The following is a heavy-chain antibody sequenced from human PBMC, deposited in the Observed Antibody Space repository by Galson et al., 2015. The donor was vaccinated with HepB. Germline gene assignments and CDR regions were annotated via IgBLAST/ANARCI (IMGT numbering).Heavy chain of an antibody. J-gene: IGHJ6*02. Sequence: SLRLSCAASGFTFGDYGMSWVRQAPGKGLEWVSGITWNGGTTGYADSVKGRFTISRDNAKNSLSLQMNSLRAEDTALYYCARAPYYHDSSGYDYYYGMDVWGQGTTVIVSS. CDR3: ARAPYYHDSSGYDYYYGMDV. CDR2: ITWNGGTT. D-gene: IGHD3-22*01. V-gene: IGHV3-20*04. CDR1: GFTFGDYG.